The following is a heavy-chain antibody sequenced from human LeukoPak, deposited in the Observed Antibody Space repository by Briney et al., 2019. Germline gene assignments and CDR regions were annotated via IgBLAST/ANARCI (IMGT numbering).Heavy chain of an antibody. CDR2: ISGSGDFT. V-gene: IGHV3-23*01. Sequence: GGSLRLSCAASGFTFTNYAMSWVRQAPGKGLEWVSDISGSGDFTYYADSVKGRFTISRDKSKNTLHLQMNSLRAEDTAVYYCAKDGARDGYNYPDYWGQGTLVTVSS. D-gene: IGHD5-24*01. CDR1: GFTFTNYA. CDR3: AKDGARDGYNYPDY. J-gene: IGHJ4*02.